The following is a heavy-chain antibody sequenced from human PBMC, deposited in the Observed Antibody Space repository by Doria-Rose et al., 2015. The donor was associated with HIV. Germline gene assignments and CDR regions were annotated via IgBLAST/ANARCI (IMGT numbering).Heavy chain of an antibody. CDR1: GVSLSSPGMG. V-gene: IGHV2-26*01. J-gene: IGHJ4*02. D-gene: IGHD6-13*01. Sequence: SGPVLVKPTETLTLTCTVSGVSLSSPGMGVSWIRQPPGKALEWLANIFSDDERSYKTHLKSRLTISRCTSKSQVVLTMTDMDPVDTATYYCARIKSSRWYHKYYFDFWGQGTLVIVSA. CDR3: ARIKSSRWYHKYYFDF. CDR2: IFSDDER.